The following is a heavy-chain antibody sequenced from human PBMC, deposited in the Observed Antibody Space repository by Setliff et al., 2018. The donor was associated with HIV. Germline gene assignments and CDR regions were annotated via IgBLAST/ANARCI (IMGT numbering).Heavy chain of an antibody. CDR2: IYSGGST. Sequence: PGGSLRLSCAASGFTVSSNYMSWVRQAPGKGLEWVSVIYSGGSTYYADSVKGRFTISRDNSKNTLYLQMDSLRAEDTAVYYCARAGPNYYGSGSYDAFDIWGQGTMVTVSS. D-gene: IGHD3-10*01. V-gene: IGHV3-66*01. CDR3: ARAGPNYYGSGSYDAFDI. CDR1: GFTVSSNY. J-gene: IGHJ3*02.